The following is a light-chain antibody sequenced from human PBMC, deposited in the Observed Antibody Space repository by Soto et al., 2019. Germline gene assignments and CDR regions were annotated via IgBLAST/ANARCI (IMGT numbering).Light chain of an antibody. CDR3: QQRSNWPPTWT. CDR1: QSVSSN. V-gene: IGKV3-15*01. J-gene: IGKJ1*01. CDR2: GAS. Sequence: EIVMTQSPATLSVSPVERATLSCMASQSVSSNLAWYQQKPGQAPRLLIYGASTRATGIPARFSGSGSGTEFTLTISSLEPEDFAVYYCQQRSNWPPTWTFGQGTKVDIK.